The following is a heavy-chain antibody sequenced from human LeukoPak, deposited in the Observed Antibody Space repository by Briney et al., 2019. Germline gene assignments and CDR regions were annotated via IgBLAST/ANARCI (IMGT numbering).Heavy chain of an antibody. D-gene: IGHD6-6*01. V-gene: IGHV1-2*02. CDR1: GYTFTSYY. Sequence: ASVKVSCKASGYTFTSYYMHWVRQAPGQGLEWMGWINPNSGGTNYAQKFQGRVTMTRDTSISTAYMELSRLRSGDTAVYYCARDGQLAPMDYYYYMDVWGKGTTVTVSS. CDR3: ARDGQLAPMDYYYYMDV. CDR2: INPNSGGT. J-gene: IGHJ6*03.